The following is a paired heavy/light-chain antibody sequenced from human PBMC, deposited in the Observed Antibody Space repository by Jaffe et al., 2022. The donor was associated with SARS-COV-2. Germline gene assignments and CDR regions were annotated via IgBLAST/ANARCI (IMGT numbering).Heavy chain of an antibody. Sequence: EVQLVESGGGLIQPGGSLRLSCAASGFTVSSNYMSWVRQAPGKGLEWVSVIYSGGSTYYADSVKGRFTISRDNSKNTLYLQMNSLRAEDTAVYYCARALGGCSSTSCYASSYGMDVWGQGTTVTVSS. CDR2: IYSGGST. D-gene: IGHD2-2*01. CDR1: GFTVSSNY. CDR3: ARALGGCSSTSCYASSYGMDV. V-gene: IGHV3-53*01. J-gene: IGHJ6*02.
Light chain of an antibody. V-gene: IGKV1-39*01. CDR1: QSISSY. Sequence: DIQMTQSPSSLSASVGDRVTITCRASQSISSYLNWYQQKPGKAPKLLIYAASSLQSGVPSRFSGSGSGTDFTLTISSLQPEDFATYYCQQSYSTPGLTFGPGTKVDIK. J-gene: IGKJ3*01. CDR3: QQSYSTPGLT. CDR2: AAS.